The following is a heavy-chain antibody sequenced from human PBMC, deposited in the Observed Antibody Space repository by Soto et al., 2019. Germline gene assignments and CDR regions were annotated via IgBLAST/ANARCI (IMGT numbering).Heavy chain of an antibody. J-gene: IGHJ4*02. Sequence: GGSLRLSCGASGFNFDDYSMHWVRQAPGKGLEWVSLITWNGGSTYYADSVKGRFTISRDNSKNYLYLQMNSLRSEDTAVYYCAKDTSKSAGLDHWGRGTLVTLSS. V-gene: IGHV3-43*01. CDR1: GFNFDDYS. CDR2: ITWNGGST. CDR3: AKDTSKSAGLDH.